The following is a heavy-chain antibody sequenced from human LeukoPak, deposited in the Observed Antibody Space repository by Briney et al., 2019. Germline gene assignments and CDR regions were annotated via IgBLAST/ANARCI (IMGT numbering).Heavy chain of an antibody. D-gene: IGHD1-26*01. J-gene: IGHJ3*02. V-gene: IGHV4-59*11. CDR3: ATESYSGSSVAFDI. CDR2: IYYSGST. CDR1: GGFISSHY. Sequence: SETLSLTCTVSGGFISSHYWSWIRQPPGKGLEWVGYIYYSGSTNYNPSLKSRVTISVDTSKNQFSLKLSSVTAADTAVYYCATESYSGSSVAFDIWGQGTMVTVSS.